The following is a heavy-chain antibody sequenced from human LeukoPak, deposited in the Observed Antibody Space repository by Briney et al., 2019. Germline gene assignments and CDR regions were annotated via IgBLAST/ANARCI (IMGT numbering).Heavy chain of an antibody. D-gene: IGHD3-22*01. V-gene: IGHV4-34*01. CDR3: ARGRVEITMIVVVIPFFDY. Sequence: SETLSLACAVSGGSFSGYYWSWLRQPPGKGLEWIGEINHSGSTNYHPSLRSRVTISINTSNNHYSLKLRTVTAADTAVYYCARGRVEITMIVVVIPFFDYWGQGTLVTVSS. J-gene: IGHJ4*02. CDR1: GGSFSGYY. CDR2: INHSGST.